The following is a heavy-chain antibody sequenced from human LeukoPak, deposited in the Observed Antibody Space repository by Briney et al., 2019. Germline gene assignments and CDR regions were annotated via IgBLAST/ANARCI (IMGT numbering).Heavy chain of an antibody. CDR2: ISYSGIS. V-gene: IGHV4-39*02. D-gene: IGHD3-16*02. J-gene: IGHJ4*02. CDR3: ARLFYDHLWGTYRNGWDYFDY. CDR1: GGSISTTSYY. Sequence: SETLSLTCDVSGGSISTTSYYWGWIRQPPGKGLEWIGTISYSGISHYNPSLKSRVTISVETSKTHFSLRLSSVTAADTAVYYCARLFYDHLWGTYRNGWDYFDYWGLGTLVTASS.